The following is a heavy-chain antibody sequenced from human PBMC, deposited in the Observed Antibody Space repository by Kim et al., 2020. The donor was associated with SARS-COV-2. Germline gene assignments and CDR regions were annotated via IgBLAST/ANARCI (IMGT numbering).Heavy chain of an antibody. CDR1: GASISSNDYF. J-gene: IGHJ4*02. V-gene: IGHV4-31*03. Sequence: SETLSLTCTVSGASISSNDYFWSWIRQHPGKGLEWIGYVYYSGSTYYNPSLKSRVTISVDTSKNQFSLKLSSVTAADTAVYYCARLRFNHNSAPFDSWGQRPLVTV. CDR3: ARLRFNHNSAPFDS. D-gene: IGHD3-22*01. CDR2: VYYSGST.